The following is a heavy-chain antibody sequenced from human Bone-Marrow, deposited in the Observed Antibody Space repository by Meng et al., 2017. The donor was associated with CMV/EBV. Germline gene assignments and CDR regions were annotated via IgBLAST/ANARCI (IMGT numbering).Heavy chain of an antibody. CDR3: ASVRCSSTSCHPYYDFWSGSIPYNWFDP. J-gene: IGHJ5*02. Sequence: GESLKISCAASGFTFSSYWMSWVRQAPGKGLEWVANIKQDGSEKYYVDSVKGRFTISRDNAKNSLYLQMNSLRAEDTAVYYCASVRCSSTSCHPYYDFWSGSIPYNWFDPWGQGHLVTVSS. CDR2: IKQDGSEK. V-gene: IGHV3-7*01. CDR1: GFTFSSYW. D-gene: IGHD3-3*01.